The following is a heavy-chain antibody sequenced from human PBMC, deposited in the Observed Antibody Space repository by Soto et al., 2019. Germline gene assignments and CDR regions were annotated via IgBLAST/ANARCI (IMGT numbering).Heavy chain of an antibody. D-gene: IGHD2-2*01. Sequence: ASVKVSCKASGYTFTSYGISWVRQAPGQGLEWMGWISAYNGNTNYAQKLQGRVTMTTDTSTSTAYMELRSLRSDDTAVYYCARDPAHTNYYYYYGMDVWGQGTTVTVSS. CDR2: ISAYNGNT. CDR3: ARDPAHTNYYYYYGMDV. CDR1: GYTFTSYG. V-gene: IGHV1-18*01. J-gene: IGHJ6*02.